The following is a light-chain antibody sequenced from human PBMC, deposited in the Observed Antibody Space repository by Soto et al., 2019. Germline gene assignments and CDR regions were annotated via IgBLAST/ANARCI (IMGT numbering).Light chain of an antibody. V-gene: IGKV3-15*01. J-gene: IGKJ1*01. CDR3: QQYNKWPQT. CDR2: GAS. Sequence: EIVMTQSPATLSVSPGERVTLSCRASQSVSSNLAWYQQKPGQAPRLLIYGASTRATGIPARFSGSGSGTEFTLTISSLQSEDFAVYYCQQYNKWPQTFGQGTKVEIK. CDR1: QSVSSN.